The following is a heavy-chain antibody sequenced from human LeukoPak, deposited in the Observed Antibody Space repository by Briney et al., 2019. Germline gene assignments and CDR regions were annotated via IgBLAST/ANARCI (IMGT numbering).Heavy chain of an antibody. J-gene: IGHJ4*02. V-gene: IGHV3-23*01. CDR1: GFTFNNYA. CDR3: AKGQGYNYGDSIDY. D-gene: IGHD5-18*01. CDR2: INGGSGNS. Sequence: GGSLRLSCAGSGFTFNNYAMTWVRQAPGKGLEWVSVINGGSGNSYYADSVKGRFTVSRDNSKNTLYLQMNSLRDEDTAVYYCAKGQGYNYGDSIDYWGQGTLVTVSS.